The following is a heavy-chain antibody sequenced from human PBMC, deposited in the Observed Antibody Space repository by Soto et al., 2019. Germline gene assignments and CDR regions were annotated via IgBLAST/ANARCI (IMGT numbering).Heavy chain of an antibody. D-gene: IGHD2-15*01. CDR2: INPSGGST. J-gene: IGHJ4*02. Sequence: QVQLVQSGAEVKKPGASVKVSCKASGYTFTSYYMHWVRQAPGQGLEWMGIINPSGGSTSYAQKLQGRVTKTRDTSTSTVYMELSSLRSEDTAVYYCARGTSLIVVVVAATPDYWGQGTLVTVSS. V-gene: IGHV1-46*03. CDR3: ARGTSLIVVVVAATPDY. CDR1: GYTFTSYY.